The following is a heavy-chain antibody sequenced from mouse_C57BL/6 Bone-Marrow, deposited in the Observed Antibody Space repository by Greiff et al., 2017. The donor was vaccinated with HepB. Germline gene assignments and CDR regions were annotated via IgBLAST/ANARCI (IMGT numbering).Heavy chain of an antibody. CDR2: ISSGGDYI. CDR1: GFTFSSYA. J-gene: IGHJ1*03. CDR3: ARGDYYSFYFDV. Sequence: EVMLVESGEGLVKPGGSLKLSCAASGFTFSSYAMSWVRQTPEKRLEWVAYISSGGDYIYYADTVKGRFTISRDNARNTLYLQMSRLKSEDTAMYYCARGDYYSFYFDVWGTGTTVTVSS. D-gene: IGHD2-12*01. V-gene: IGHV5S21*01.